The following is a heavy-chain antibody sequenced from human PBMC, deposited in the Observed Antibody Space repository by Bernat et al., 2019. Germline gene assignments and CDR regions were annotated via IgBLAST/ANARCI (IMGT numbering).Heavy chain of an antibody. V-gene: IGHV3-66*01. CDR1: GFTVSSNY. D-gene: IGHD4-17*01. CDR3: ASRVDYGDYFRYPDY. J-gene: IGHJ4*02. Sequence: EVQLVESGGGLVQPGGSLRLSCAASGFTVSSNYMSWVRQAPGKWLEWVSVIYSGGSTYYADSVKGRFTNSRDNSKNTLYLQMNSLRAEDTAVYYCASRVDYGDYFRYPDYWGQGTLVTVSS. CDR2: IYSGGST.